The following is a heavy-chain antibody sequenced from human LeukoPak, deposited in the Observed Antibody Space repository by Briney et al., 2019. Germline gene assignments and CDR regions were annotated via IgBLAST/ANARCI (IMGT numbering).Heavy chain of an antibody. J-gene: IGHJ4*02. CDR1: GYTFTGYY. CDR2: INPNSGGT. D-gene: IGHD6-6*01. V-gene: IGHV1-2*02. CDR3: ATEYSSSSPLDY. Sequence: ASVKVSCKASGYTFTGYYMHWVRQAPGQGLEWMRWINPNSGGTNYAQKFQGRVTMTRDTTISTAYMELSRLRSDDTAVYYCATEYSSSSPLDYWGQGTLVTVSS.